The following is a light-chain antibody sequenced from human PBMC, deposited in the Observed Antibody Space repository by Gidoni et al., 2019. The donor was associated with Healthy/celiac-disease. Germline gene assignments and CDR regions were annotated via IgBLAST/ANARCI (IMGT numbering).Light chain of an antibody. Sequence: DIHRTQSPSSLSASVGDRVTITCRSSKSISSYLNWYQQKPWKAPKLLIYAASSLQSGVPSRCSGSGSRTDLTITISSLEPDDFATYYCQQSYSTSFGGGTKVEIK. CDR1: KSISSY. J-gene: IGKJ4*01. V-gene: IGKV1-39*01. CDR2: AAS. CDR3: QQSYSTS.